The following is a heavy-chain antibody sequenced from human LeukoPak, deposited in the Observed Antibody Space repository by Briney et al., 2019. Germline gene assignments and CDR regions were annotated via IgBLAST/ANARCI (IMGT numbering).Heavy chain of an antibody. V-gene: IGHV5-51*01. J-gene: IGHJ5*02. CDR1: GYSFISYW. D-gene: IGHD6-19*01. CDR3: ARQSRNVAGGFDP. CDR2: IYPDDSDT. Sequence: GESLKISCKGSGYSFISYWIGWARQMPGKGLEWMGIIYPDDSDTRYSPSFQGQVTISADKSISTAYLQWRSLKASDSAMYYCARQSRNVAGGFDPWGQGTLVTVSS.